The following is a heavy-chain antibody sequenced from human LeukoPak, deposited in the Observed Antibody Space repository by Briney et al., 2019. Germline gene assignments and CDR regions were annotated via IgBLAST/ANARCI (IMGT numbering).Heavy chain of an antibody. Sequence: PSGTLSLTCTVSGGSTRNYYWSWIRQPPGKGLEWIGYVYYKGNTDYNPSLESRVTISVDTSKNQFSLKLSSVTAADTAVYYCARDEARVLDYWGQGTLVTVSS. CDR2: VYYKGNT. CDR3: ARDEARVLDY. J-gene: IGHJ4*02. V-gene: IGHV4-59*01. CDR1: GGSTRNYY.